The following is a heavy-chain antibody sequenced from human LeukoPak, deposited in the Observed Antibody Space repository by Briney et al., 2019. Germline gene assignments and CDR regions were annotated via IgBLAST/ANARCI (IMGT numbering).Heavy chain of an antibody. V-gene: IGHV3-21*01. CDR3: ARGTYCSGGSCLDY. D-gene: IGHD2-15*01. CDR1: GFTFSSYS. J-gene: IGHJ4*02. CDR2: ISSNSSYI. Sequence: GGSLRLSCAASGFTFSSYSMNWVRQAPGKGLEWVSSISSNSSYIYYADSVKGRFTISRDNAKNSLYLQMNSLRAEDTAVYYCARGTYCSGGSCLDYWGQGTLVTVSS.